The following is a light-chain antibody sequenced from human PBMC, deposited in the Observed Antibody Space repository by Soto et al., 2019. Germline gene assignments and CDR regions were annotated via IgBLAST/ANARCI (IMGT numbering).Light chain of an antibody. CDR1: QSVYNSNNKNY. J-gene: IGKJ4*01. V-gene: IGKV4-1*01. CDR3: QHYYTVPPT. CDR2: WAS. Sequence: DIVMTQSPDSLAVSLGERATINCKSSQSVYNSNNKNYLAWYQQKPGQPPKPLIYWASTRESAVPDRFAGSGSGTDFTLTISSLQAEDVAVYYCQHYYTVPPTFGGGTRVEIK.